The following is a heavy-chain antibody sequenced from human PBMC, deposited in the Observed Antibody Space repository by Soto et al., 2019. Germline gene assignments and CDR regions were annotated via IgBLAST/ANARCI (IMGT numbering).Heavy chain of an antibody. V-gene: IGHV3-30-3*01. Sequence: PGGSLRLSCAASGFTFSSYAMHWVRQAPGKGLEWVAVISYDGSNKYYADSVKGRFTISRDNSKNTLYLQMNSLRAEDTAVYYCARDFHYYDSSEPYYYYGMDVWGQGTTVTVSS. D-gene: IGHD3-22*01. J-gene: IGHJ6*02. CDR3: ARDFHYYDSSEPYYYYGMDV. CDR2: ISYDGSNK. CDR1: GFTFSSYA.